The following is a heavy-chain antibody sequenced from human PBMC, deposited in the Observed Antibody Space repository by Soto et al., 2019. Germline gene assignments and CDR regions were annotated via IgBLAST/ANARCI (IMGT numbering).Heavy chain of an antibody. J-gene: IGHJ4*02. CDR3: ARGTFYYDSHAYYGY. V-gene: IGHV4-4*02. D-gene: IGHD3-22*01. CDR1: GGSISSSNW. Sequence: SETLSLTCAVSGGSISSSNWWSWVRQPPGKGLEWIGEIYHSGSTNYNPSLKSRVTISVDKSKNQFSLKLSSVTAADTAVYYCARGTFYYDSHAYYGYWGQGTVVTVSS. CDR2: IYHSGST.